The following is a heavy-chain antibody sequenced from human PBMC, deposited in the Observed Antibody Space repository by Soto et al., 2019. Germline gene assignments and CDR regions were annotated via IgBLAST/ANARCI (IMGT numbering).Heavy chain of an antibody. CDR3: ARAPSGYYYAIDY. Sequence: GGSLRLSCAASGLSFSSYGVHWVRQAPGKGLEWVAVIWYDGSNKYYADSVKGRFTISRDNSKNTLYLQMNSLRAEDTAVYYCARAPSGYYYAIDYWGQGTLVTVSS. CDR2: IWYDGSNK. J-gene: IGHJ4*02. CDR1: GLSFSSYG. V-gene: IGHV3-33*08. D-gene: IGHD3-22*01.